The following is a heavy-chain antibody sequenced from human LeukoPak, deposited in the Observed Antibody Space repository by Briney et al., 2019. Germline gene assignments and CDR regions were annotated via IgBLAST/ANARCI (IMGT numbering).Heavy chain of an antibody. CDR3: ARDQLGGLFDY. Sequence: PGGSLRLSCVASGFAVSSNYMNWVRQAPGKGLEWVSVIYSAGRTYYADSVKGRFTISRDNSKNTLYLQMNSLRAEDTAVYYCARDQLGGLFDYWGQGTLVNVSS. V-gene: IGHV3-66*01. CDR1: GFAVSSNY. CDR2: IYSAGRT. D-gene: IGHD3-16*01. J-gene: IGHJ4*02.